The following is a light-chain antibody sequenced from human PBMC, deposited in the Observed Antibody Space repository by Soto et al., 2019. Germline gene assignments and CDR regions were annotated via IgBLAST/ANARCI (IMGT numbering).Light chain of an antibody. J-gene: IGKJ4*01. CDR3: QQCGTSPLT. CDR2: GAS. CDR1: QRVRRGY. Sequence: EIVLTQSPGTLFLSPGERAPLPCRASQRVRRGYLAWYQQKPGQAPRLLIYGASSRATGIPDRFSGSGSGTDFTLTISRLEPEDFAVYYCQQCGTSPLTFGGGTKVEIK. V-gene: IGKV3-20*01.